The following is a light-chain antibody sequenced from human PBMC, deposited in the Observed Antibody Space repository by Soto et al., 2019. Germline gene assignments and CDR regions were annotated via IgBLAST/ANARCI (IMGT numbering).Light chain of an antibody. CDR1: QIVSSNL. Sequence: EIVWTQSPGTLSLSPCERATLSCRSSQIVSSNLLAWYQEKPGQAPRLLIYGASSRATGIPDRFSGSGSGTDFTLTISRLEPEDFAVYYCRQYGRSLASAIGGGTKVDIK. V-gene: IGKV3-20*01. J-gene: IGKJ4*01. CDR3: RQYGRSLASA. CDR2: GAS.